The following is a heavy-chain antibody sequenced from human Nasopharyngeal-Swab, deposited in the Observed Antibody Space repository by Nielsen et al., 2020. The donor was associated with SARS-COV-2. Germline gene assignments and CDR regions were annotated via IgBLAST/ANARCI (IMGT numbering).Heavy chain of an antibody. D-gene: IGHD6-6*01. Sequence: ASVKVSCKASEDTFTDSSIHWVRQAPGQGLEWLGRISPNRGGTNYAQKFQGRVTMTRDTSISTAYMELSRLRSDDTAVYYCAREEYSSSGDGGCHYWGQGTLVTVSS. J-gene: IGHJ4*02. CDR1: EDTFTDSS. CDR3: AREEYSSSGDGGCHY. V-gene: IGHV1-2*06. CDR2: ISPNRGGT.